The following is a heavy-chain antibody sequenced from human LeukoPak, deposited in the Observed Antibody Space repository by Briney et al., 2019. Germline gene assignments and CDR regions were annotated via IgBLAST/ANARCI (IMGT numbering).Heavy chain of an antibody. CDR2: IKQDGSEK. CDR3: ARDDCSSISCYHNWFVP. D-gene: IGHD2-2*01. CDR1: GFTFSSYW. J-gene: IGHJ5*02. Sequence: PGGSLRLSCAASGFTFSSYWMSWVRQAPGKGLEWVANIKQDGSEKYYVDSVKGRFTISRDNAKKSLYLQMNSLRAEDTAVYYCARDDCSSISCYHNWFVPWGQGTLVTVSS. V-gene: IGHV3-7*01.